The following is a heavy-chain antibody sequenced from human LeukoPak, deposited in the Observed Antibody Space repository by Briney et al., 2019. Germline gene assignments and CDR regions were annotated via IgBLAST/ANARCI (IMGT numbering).Heavy chain of an antibody. J-gene: IGHJ4*02. Sequence: SETLSLTCTVSGGSISSSSFSWVWIRQPPGKGLQWIGNIHYSGSSYYNPSLKSRVTISVDTSRNIFSLKMHSVTAADTAVYYCAAMSSRFEYYFDYWGQGTLVPVSS. D-gene: IGHD5/OR15-5a*01. CDR2: IHYSGSS. CDR3: AAMSSRFEYYFDY. V-gene: IGHV4-39*01. CDR1: GGSISSSSFS.